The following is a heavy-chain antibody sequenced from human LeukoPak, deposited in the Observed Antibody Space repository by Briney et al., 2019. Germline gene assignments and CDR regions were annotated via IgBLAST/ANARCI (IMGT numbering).Heavy chain of an antibody. CDR2: FDPEDGET. V-gene: IGHV1-24*01. CDR1: GYTLTELS. Sequence: ASVKVSCKVSGYTLTELSMHWVRQAPGKGLEWMGGFDPEDGETIYAQKFQGRVTMTRDMSTSTVYMELSSLRSEDTAVYYCARYHQGLRVPDNWGQGTLVTVSS. J-gene: IGHJ1*01. CDR3: ARYHQGLRVPDN. D-gene: IGHD2-2*01.